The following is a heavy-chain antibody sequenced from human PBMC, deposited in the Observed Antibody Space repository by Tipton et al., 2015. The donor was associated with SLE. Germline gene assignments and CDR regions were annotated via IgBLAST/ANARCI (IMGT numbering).Heavy chain of an antibody. CDR2: IYYSGST. D-gene: IGHD3-3*01. J-gene: IGHJ4*02. CDR3: ASGTLEWSHEPDY. Sequence: LRLSCIVSGGSISSGGYYWSWIRQHPGKGLEWIGYIYYSGSTYYNPSLKSRVTISVDTSKNQFSLKLSSVTAADTAMFYCASGTLEWSHEPDYWGQGTLVTVSS. CDR1: GGSISSGGYY. V-gene: IGHV4-31*02.